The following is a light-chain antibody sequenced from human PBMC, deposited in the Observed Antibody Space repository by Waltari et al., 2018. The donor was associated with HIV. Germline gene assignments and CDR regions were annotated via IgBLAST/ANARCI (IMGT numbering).Light chain of an antibody. V-gene: IGKV4-1*01. CDR3: QQYYSTPLT. J-gene: IGKJ4*01. CDR1: QSVFYHSNQKNY. CDR2: WAS. Sequence: DIVMTQSPDSLAVSLGERATINCKSSQSVFYHSNQKNYFAWYQQKPGQPPKMIIYWASNRESGVPDRFSGSGSGTDFTLTISSLQAEDVAVYYCQQYYSTPLTFGGGTKVEIK.